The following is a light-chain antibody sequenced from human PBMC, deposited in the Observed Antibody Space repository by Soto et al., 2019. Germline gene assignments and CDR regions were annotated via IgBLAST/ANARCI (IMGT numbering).Light chain of an antibody. CDR2: RTS. V-gene: IGKV3-20*01. Sequence: EIVLTQSPGTLSLSPWERATLSCRASQSVSSSYLAWYQQKPGQAPRLLIYRTSNRATGIPDRFSGSGSGTNFTLTISRLEHEDFAVYWCQQYDSSPRTFGQGTKVDIK. J-gene: IGKJ1*01. CDR3: QQYDSSPRT. CDR1: QSVSSSY.